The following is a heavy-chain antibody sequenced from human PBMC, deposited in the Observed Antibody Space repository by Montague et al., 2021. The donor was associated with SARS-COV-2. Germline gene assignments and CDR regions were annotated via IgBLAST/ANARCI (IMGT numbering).Heavy chain of an antibody. D-gene: IGHD2-21*01. Sequence: SETLSLTCTVSGGSFTYFYWSWIRQSPGKGLEWIGFISSTESTNYNPSFKSRFTISVDTSKSQFSLKVSSVTAADTAVYYCARTVVFAYGFDVWGQGTPVTISS. CDR2: ISSTEST. CDR1: GGSFTYFY. V-gene: IGHV4-59*08. CDR3: ARTVVFAYGFDV. J-gene: IGHJ6*02.